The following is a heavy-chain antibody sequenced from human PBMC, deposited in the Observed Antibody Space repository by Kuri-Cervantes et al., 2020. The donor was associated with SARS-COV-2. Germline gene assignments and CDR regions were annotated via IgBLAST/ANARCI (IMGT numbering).Heavy chain of an antibody. Sequence: SETLSLTCAVYGGSFSGYHWSWIRQRPGKGLEWVGEINHGGSTNYNPSLKSRVTISVDTSTSTVYMELSSLRSEDTAVYYCAVIMVQGVIILDYWGQGTLVTVSS. CDR3: AVIMVQGVIILDY. CDR1: GGSFSGYH. CDR2: INHGGST. J-gene: IGHJ4*02. V-gene: IGHV4-34*01. D-gene: IGHD3-10*01.